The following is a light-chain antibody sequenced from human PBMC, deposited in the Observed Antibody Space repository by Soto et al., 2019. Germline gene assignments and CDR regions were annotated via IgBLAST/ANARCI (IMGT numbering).Light chain of an antibody. CDR3: QQVESYPST. CDR1: QGIRSA. CDR2: AAS. V-gene: IGKV1-13*02. Sequence: AIQVTQSPSSLSASVGDSVTITCRASQGIRSALGWYQQKPGKVPKLLIYAASTLQSGVPSRFSGSGFGTDFTLTITSLQPEDFATYYCQQVESYPSTFGGGTKVDNK. J-gene: IGKJ4*01.